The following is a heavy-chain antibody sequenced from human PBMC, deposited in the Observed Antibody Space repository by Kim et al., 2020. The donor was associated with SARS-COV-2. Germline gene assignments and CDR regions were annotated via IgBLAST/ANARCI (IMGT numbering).Heavy chain of an antibody. CDR3: ARVVATEFNWFDP. CDR2: ISSSSSYI. V-gene: IGHV3-21*01. CDR1: GFTFSSYS. Sequence: GGSLRLSCAASGFTFSSYSMNWVRQAPGKGLEWVSSISSSSSYIYYADSVKGRFTISRDNAKNSLYLQMNSLRAEDTAVYYCARVVATEFNWFDPWGQGTLVTVSS. D-gene: IGHD5-12*01. J-gene: IGHJ5*02.